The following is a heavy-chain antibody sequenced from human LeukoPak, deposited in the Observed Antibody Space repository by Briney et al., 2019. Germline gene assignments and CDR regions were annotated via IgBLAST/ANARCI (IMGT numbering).Heavy chain of an antibody. CDR3: AREGIPDYYDSAYHFDY. CDR1: GYTFTSYD. Sequence: ASVKVSCKASGYTFTSYDINWVRQATGQGLEWMGWMNPNSGNTGYAQKFQGRVTMTRNTSISTAYMELSSLRSEDTAVYYCAREGIPDYYDSAYHFDYWGQGTLVAVSS. V-gene: IGHV1-8*01. D-gene: IGHD3-22*01. CDR2: MNPNSGNT. J-gene: IGHJ4*02.